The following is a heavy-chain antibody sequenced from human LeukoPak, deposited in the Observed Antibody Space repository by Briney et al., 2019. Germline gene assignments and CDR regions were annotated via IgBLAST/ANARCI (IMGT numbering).Heavy chain of an antibody. Sequence: GGSLRLSCAAAGFTFSSYWMHWVRQAPGKGLGWVSRINSDGSSTSYADSVKGRFTISRDNAKNTLYLQMNSLRAEDTAVYYCARDYGDYLDYWGQGTLVTVSS. J-gene: IGHJ4*02. V-gene: IGHV3-74*01. D-gene: IGHD4-17*01. CDR2: INSDGSST. CDR1: GFTFSSYW. CDR3: ARDYGDYLDY.